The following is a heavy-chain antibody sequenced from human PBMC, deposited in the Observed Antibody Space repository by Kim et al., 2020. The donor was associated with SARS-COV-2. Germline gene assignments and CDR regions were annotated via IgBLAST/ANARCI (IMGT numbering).Heavy chain of an antibody. Sequence: GESLKISCEGSGYSFTSYWIGWVRQMPGKGLEWMGIIYPDDSDTRYSPSFQGQVTISADKSISTAYLQWGSLKASDTAMYYCANHDSSSQKIYGMDVWGQGTTVTVSS. CDR1: GYSFTSYW. J-gene: IGHJ6*02. V-gene: IGHV5-51*01. CDR3: ANHDSSSQKIYGMDV. D-gene: IGHD6-13*01. CDR2: IYPDDSDT.